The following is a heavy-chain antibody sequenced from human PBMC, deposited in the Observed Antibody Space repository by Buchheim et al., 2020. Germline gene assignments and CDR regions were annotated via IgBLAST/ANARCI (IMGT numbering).Heavy chain of an antibody. D-gene: IGHD5-12*01. CDR2: IKQDGSEK. J-gene: IGHJ6*02. CDR1: GFTFNTFW. CDR3: ARVDSGYDWNFNGMDV. Sequence: EVQLVESGGGLVQPGGSLRISCAASGFTFNTFWMSWVRQAPGKALEWVANIKQDGSEKYVGDSVKGRFTISRDNGKKSVYLQMNSLRVEDTATYYCARVDSGYDWNFNGMDVWGQGTT. V-gene: IGHV3-7*01.